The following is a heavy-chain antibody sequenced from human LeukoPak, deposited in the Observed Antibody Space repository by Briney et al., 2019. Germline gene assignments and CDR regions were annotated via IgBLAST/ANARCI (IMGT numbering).Heavy chain of an antibody. D-gene: IGHD2-15*01. V-gene: IGHV4-39*07. CDR2: IYYNGTT. J-gene: IGHJ6*03. Sequence: SETLSLTCTVSGGASLYRSSYYWGWFRQPPGKGPECIGIIYYNGTTKYVPSLRSRLTISVDTSKNQFSLKLNSVAAADTAVYYCGRVVPPDIYFHYYFIDVWGKGTAVTVSS. CDR3: GRVVPPDIYFHYYFIDV. CDR1: GGASLYRSSYY.